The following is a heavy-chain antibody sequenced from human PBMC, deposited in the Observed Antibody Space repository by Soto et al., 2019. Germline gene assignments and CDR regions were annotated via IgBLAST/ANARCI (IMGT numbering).Heavy chain of an antibody. Sequence: QVQLQESGPGLVKPSQTLSLPCTVSGGSINTGGYYWGWIRHLPGEGLEWIGHIFYTGTAYYNPSLRSRVTGSIDTSANQYSLHMYSVTPAYTAMYSCARRLVDTPETFFNWFDPWGQGILVTVSS. CDR3: ARRLVDTPETFFNWFDP. D-gene: IGHD5-18*01. CDR2: IFYTGTA. CDR1: GGSINTGGYY. J-gene: IGHJ5*02. V-gene: IGHV4-31*03.